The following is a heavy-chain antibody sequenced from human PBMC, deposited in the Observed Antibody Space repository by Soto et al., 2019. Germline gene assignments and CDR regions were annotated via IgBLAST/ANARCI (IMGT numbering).Heavy chain of an antibody. J-gene: IGHJ4*02. CDR2: ISSTSDYI. D-gene: IGHD3-22*01. Sequence: EVQLVESGGRLVRTGGSLRLSCVASGFTFSSYSMNWVRQAPGKGLEWVSSISSTSDYIFYADSLKGRFTISRDNAKNSLYLQMNNQRSEDTAMYYCARVLHFDSSRYSLWGQGTLVTVSS. V-gene: IGHV3-21*02. CDR1: GFTFSSYS. CDR3: ARVLHFDSSRYSL.